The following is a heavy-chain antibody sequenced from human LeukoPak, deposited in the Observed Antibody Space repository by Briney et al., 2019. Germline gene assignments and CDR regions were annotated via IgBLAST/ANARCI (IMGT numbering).Heavy chain of an antibody. CDR3: ARDGAIMIVVVNYYFDF. Sequence: GGSLRLSCAASRFTFSRYSMHWVRQAPGKGLEWVALISYDGSNKYYADSVKGRFTISRDNSKNTLYLQMNSLRAEDTAVYYCARDGAIMIVVVNYYFDFWGQGSLVTVSS. J-gene: IGHJ4*02. V-gene: IGHV3-30*04. CDR2: ISYDGSNK. CDR1: RFTFSRYS. D-gene: IGHD3-22*01.